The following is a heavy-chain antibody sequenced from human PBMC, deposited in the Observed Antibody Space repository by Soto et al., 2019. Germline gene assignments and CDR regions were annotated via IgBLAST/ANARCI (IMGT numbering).Heavy chain of an antibody. V-gene: IGHV4-61*01. CDR1: GGSVRSGSYY. Sequence: SETRSLTCTVSGGSVRSGSYYWSWVRQPPGRGLEWIGYIYDTGTTNYNPSLKSRVTMSVDTSKNQFSLKLNSLTAADTAVYYCARVEDYGDYFDYWGQGTLVTVSS. CDR3: ARVEDYGDYFDY. J-gene: IGHJ4*02. D-gene: IGHD4-17*01. CDR2: IYDTGTT.